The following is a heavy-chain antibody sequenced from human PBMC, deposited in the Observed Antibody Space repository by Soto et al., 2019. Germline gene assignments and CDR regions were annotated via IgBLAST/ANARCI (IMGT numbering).Heavy chain of an antibody. V-gene: IGHV3-23*01. CDR1: GFTFSSYA. Sequence: GGSLRLSCAASGFTFSSYAMSWVRQAPGKGLEWVSAISVSGGSTYYADSVKGRFTISRDNSKNTLYLQMNSLRAEDTAVYYCAKDVWFGEFDYGMDVWGQGTTVTVSS. CDR2: ISVSGGST. D-gene: IGHD3-10*01. J-gene: IGHJ6*02. CDR3: AKDVWFGEFDYGMDV.